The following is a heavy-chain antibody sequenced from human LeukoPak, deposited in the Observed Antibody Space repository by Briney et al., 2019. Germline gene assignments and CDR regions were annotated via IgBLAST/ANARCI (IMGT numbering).Heavy chain of an antibody. Sequence: PGGSLRLSCAASGFTLSTYIVSWVRQAPGKGLEWVSTIIGSAVNIYYADSVKGRFTISRDDSKKTLYLQMNSLRAEDTAVYSCAKYTSGTSYRGLDQWGQGTLVTVSS. CDR3: AKYTSGTSYRGLDQ. CDR2: IIGSAVNI. D-gene: IGHD3-10*01. J-gene: IGHJ4*02. V-gene: IGHV3-23*01. CDR1: GFTLSTYI.